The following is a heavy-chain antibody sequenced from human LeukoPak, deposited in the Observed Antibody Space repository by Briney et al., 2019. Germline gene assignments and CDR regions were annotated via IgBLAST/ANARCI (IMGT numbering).Heavy chain of an antibody. CDR2: ISSSSSYI. V-gene: IGHV3-21*04. CDR1: GFTFSSYS. Sequence: GGSLRLSCAASGFTFSSYSMNWVCQAPGKGLEWVSSISSSSSYIYYADSVKGRFTISRDNSKNTLYLQMNSLRAEDTAVYYCAKKGSYSGYSSSWYPFDYWGQGTLVTVSS. J-gene: IGHJ4*02. CDR3: AKKGSYSGYSSSWYPFDY. D-gene: IGHD6-13*01.